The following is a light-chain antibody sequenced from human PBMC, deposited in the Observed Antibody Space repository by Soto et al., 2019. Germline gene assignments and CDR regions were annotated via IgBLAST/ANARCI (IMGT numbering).Light chain of an antibody. J-gene: IGLJ2*01. CDR1: SSNIGNNA. CDR2: YDD. Sequence: QSVLTQPPSVSAAPRQRVTISCSGSSSNIGNNAVNWYQQLPGKAPKLLIYYDDVLPSGVSDRFSGSKSGTSASLAISGLQSEDEADYYCAAWDDSLHGVVFGGGTKLTVL. V-gene: IGLV1-36*01. CDR3: AAWDDSLHGVV.